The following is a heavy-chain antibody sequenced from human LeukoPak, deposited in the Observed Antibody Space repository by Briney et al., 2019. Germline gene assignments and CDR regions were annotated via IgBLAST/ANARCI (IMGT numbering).Heavy chain of an antibody. D-gene: IGHD3-22*01. CDR3: ARVITMIVVPDAFDI. J-gene: IGHJ3*02. V-gene: IGHV3-21*01. Sequence: GGSLRLSCAASGFTFTNYAMNWVRQAPGKGLEWVSSISSSSSYIYYADSVKGRFTISRDNAKNSLYLQMNSLRAEDTAVYYCARVITMIVVPDAFDIWGQGTMVTVSS. CDR2: ISSSSSYI. CDR1: GFTFTNYA.